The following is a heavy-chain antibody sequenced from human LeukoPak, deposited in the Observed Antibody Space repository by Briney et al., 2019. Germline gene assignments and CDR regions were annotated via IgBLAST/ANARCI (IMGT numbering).Heavy chain of an antibody. V-gene: IGHV4-38-2*02. CDR2: IYHSGST. J-gene: IGHJ4*02. CDR3: VRSRAGSYDY. CDR1: GYSISSGYY. Sequence: TSETLSLTCTVSGYSISSGYYWGWIRQPPGKGLEWIRSIYHSGSTYYNPSLKSRVTISVDTSKNQFSLKLSSVTAADTAVYYCVRSRAGSYDYWGQGTLVTVSS. D-gene: IGHD1-26*01.